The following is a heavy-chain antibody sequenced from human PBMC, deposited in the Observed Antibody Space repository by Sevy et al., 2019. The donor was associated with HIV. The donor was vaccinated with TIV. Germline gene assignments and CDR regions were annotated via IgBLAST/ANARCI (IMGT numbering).Heavy chain of an antibody. J-gene: IGHJ3*02. Sequence: GGSLRLSCEASGFTFSSYEMNWVRQAPGKGLEWISYISTSGNTKYYADSVKGRFTISRDDAKNSLYLQMNSLRAEDTAVYYCAKDLAFIVGDAFDIWGQGTLVTVSS. CDR2: ISTSGNTK. CDR1: GFTFSSYE. CDR3: AKDLAFIVGDAFDI. V-gene: IGHV3-48*03. D-gene: IGHD1-26*01.